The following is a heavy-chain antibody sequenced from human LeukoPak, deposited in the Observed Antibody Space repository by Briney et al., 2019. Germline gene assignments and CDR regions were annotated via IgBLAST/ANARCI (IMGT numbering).Heavy chain of an antibody. Sequence: PGGSLRLSCAASGFTFSSYAMRWVRQAPGKGLEWVSAISGSGGSTYYADSVKGRFTISRDNSKNTLYLQMNSLRAEDTAVYYCAKDRGYCSSTSCYPTRGFDYWGQGTLVTVSS. CDR3: AKDRGYCSSTSCYPTRGFDY. CDR1: GFTFSSYA. D-gene: IGHD2-2*01. CDR2: ISGSGGST. V-gene: IGHV3-23*01. J-gene: IGHJ4*02.